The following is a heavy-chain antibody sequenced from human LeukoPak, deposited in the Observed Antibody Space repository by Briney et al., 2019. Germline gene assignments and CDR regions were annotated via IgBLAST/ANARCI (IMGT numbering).Heavy chain of an antibody. CDR1: GGSISSSSYY. V-gene: IGHV4-39*01. J-gene: IGHJ3*02. CDR3: ARAHKGVVVVAATGALDI. CDR2: IYYSGST. Sequence: SETLSLTCTVSGGSISSSSYYWGWIRQPPGKGLEWIGSIYYSGSTYYNPSLKSRVTISVDTSKNQFSLKLSSVTAADTAVYYCARAHKGVVVVAATGALDIWGQGTMVTVSS. D-gene: IGHD2-15*01.